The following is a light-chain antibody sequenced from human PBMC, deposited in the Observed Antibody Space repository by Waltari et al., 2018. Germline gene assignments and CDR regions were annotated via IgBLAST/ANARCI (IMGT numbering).Light chain of an antibody. CDR1: QNVGRS. CDR3: EMYVPFPGT. CDR2: AAS. J-gene: IGKJ1*01. Sequence: YSARQNVGRSFCWYLLEHGQTPIILIYAASTRATGIPDRFSGGGSGTDLSLTISRLEPEDFAEDYGEMYVPFPGTFGQGTKVEI. V-gene: IGKV3-20*01.